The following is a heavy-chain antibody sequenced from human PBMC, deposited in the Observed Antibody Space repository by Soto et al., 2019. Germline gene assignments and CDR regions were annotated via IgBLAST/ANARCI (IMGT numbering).Heavy chain of an antibody. CDR3: ARDRPEIYCTSSYFDY. D-gene: IGHD6-6*01. CDR2: ISSSSSYI. Sequence: GGSLRLSCAASGFTFSSYSMNWVRQAPGKGLEWVSSISSSSSYIYYADSVKGRFTISRDNAKNSLYLQMNSLRAEDTAVYYCARDRPEIYCTSSYFDYWGQGTLVTVSS. V-gene: IGHV3-21*01. CDR1: GFTFSSYS. J-gene: IGHJ4*02.